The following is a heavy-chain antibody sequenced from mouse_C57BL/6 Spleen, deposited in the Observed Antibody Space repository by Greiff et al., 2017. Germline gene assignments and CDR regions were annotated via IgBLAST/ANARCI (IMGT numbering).Heavy chain of an antibody. CDR3: AREGYSNWTWFAY. D-gene: IGHD2-5*01. J-gene: IGHJ3*01. CDR2: ISYDGSN. V-gene: IGHV3-6*01. CDR1: GYSITSGYY. Sequence: EVQLQQSGPGLVKPSQSLSLTCSVTGYSITSGYYWNWIRQFPGNKLEWMGYISYDGSNNYNPSLKNRISITRDTSKNQFFLKLNSVTTEDTATYYCAREGYSNWTWFAYWGQGTLVTVSA.